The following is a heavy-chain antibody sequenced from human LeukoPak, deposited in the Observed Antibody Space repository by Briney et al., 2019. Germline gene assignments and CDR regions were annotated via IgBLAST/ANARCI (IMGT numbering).Heavy chain of an antibody. D-gene: IGHD3-10*01. CDR1: GFTFSRDA. Sequence: PGGSLRLSCAASGFTFSRDAMSWVRQARGGGLGWGSSISSSGEATYYADSGKGRFTISRDNSKNTLYLQMNSLRVEDTALYYCAKDSPNYFGPGGEYYTTDADSWGQGALVTVSS. CDR3: AKDSPNYFGPGGEYYTTDADS. CDR2: ISSSGEAT. V-gene: IGHV3-23*01. J-gene: IGHJ4*02.